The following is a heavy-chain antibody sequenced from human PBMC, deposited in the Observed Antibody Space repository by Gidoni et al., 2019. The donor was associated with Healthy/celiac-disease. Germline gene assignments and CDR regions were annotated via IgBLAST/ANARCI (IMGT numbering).Heavy chain of an antibody. Sequence: QVQLQESGPGLVKPSETLSLTCPVSGGSISRYSWSWIRQPSGKGLEWIGYIYYIVSTNYNPSLKSRVTISVDTAKNQFSRKLSSVTAADTAVYYCARHGKSIAARHLYYYGMDVWGQGTTVTVSS. J-gene: IGHJ6*02. V-gene: IGHV4-59*08. D-gene: IGHD6-6*01. CDR1: GGSISRYS. CDR3: ARHGKSIAARHLYYYGMDV. CDR2: IYYIVST.